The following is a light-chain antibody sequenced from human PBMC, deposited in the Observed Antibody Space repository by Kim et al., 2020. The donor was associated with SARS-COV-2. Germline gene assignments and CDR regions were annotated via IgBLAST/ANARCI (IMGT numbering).Light chain of an antibody. CDR1: KLGDEY. J-gene: IGLJ2*01. CDR3: QAWDSSSYVV. Sequence: SYELTQPPSVSVSPGQTASITCSGDKLGDEYACWYQQKPGQSPVLVIYQDSKRPSGIPDRFSGSNSGNTATLTISGTQAMDGADYYCQAWDSSSYVVFGG. V-gene: IGLV3-1*01. CDR2: QDS.